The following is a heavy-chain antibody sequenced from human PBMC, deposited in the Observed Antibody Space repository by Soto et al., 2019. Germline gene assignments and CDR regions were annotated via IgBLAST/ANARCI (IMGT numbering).Heavy chain of an antibody. J-gene: IGHJ3*02. D-gene: IGHD1-26*01. CDR1: GFAFSNYA. Sequence: EAQLLESGGGLVQPGGSLRLSCAASGFAFSNYAMTWVRQAPGKGLEWVSLISAGSGSATSFADSVRGRFTISRDNSKSLLYLQMNSLRPDDTAVYYCAKRRAMGATGAVDIWGQGTLVTVSS. V-gene: IGHV3-23*01. CDR3: AKRRAMGATGAVDI. CDR2: ISAGSGSAT.